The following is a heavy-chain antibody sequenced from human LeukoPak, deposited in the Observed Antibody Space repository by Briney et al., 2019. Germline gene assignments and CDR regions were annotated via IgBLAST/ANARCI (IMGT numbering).Heavy chain of an antibody. CDR2: INSDGSST. V-gene: IGHV3-74*01. D-gene: IGHD3-10*01. Sequence: PGGSLRLSCAASGFTFSSYWMHWVRQAPGKGLVWVSRINSDGSSTSYADSVKGRFTISRDNAKNTLFLQMNSLRAEDTAVYYCASGGDLLWFGELSYWGQGTLVTVSS. J-gene: IGHJ4*02. CDR1: GFTFSSYW. CDR3: ASGGDLLWFGELSY.